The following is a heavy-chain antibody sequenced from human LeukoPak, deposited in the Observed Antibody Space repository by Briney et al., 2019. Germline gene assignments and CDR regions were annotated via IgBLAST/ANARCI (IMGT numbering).Heavy chain of an antibody. Sequence: PGGSLRLSCAASGFTFDDYGMSWVRQAPGKGLEWVSGINWNGGSTGYADSVKGRFTTSRDNAKNSLYLQMNSLRAEDTALYYCAGLGILTGTKGAFDIWGQGTMVTVSS. CDR2: INWNGGST. CDR3: AGLGILTGTKGAFDI. J-gene: IGHJ3*02. CDR1: GFTFDDYG. V-gene: IGHV3-20*04. D-gene: IGHD3-9*01.